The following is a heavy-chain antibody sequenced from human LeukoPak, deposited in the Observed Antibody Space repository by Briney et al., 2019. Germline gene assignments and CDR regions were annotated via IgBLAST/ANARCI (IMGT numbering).Heavy chain of an antibody. Sequence: ASVKVSCKASGYTFTGHYMHWVRQAPGQGLEWMGWINPNSGGTNYAQKFQGRVTMTRDTSISTAYMELSRLRSDDTAVYYCARDHYNQNYYGSGSYYNGDYWGQGTLVTVSS. CDR3: ARDHYNQNYYGSGSYYNGDY. D-gene: IGHD3-10*01. CDR1: GYTFTGHY. J-gene: IGHJ4*02. CDR2: INPNSGGT. V-gene: IGHV1-2*02.